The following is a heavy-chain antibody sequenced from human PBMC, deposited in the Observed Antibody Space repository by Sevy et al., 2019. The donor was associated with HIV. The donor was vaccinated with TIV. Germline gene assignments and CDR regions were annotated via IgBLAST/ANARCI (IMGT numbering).Heavy chain of an antibody. Sequence: GRSLRLSCAASGFTFSSYAMSWVRQAPGKGLEWVSAISGSGGSTYYADSVKGRFTISRDNSKNTLYLQMNSLRAEDTAVYYCAKVKEVATNRGFDYWGQGTLVTVSS. CDR3: AKVKEVATNRGFDY. J-gene: IGHJ4*02. V-gene: IGHV3-23*01. CDR1: GFTFSSYA. D-gene: IGHD5-12*01. CDR2: ISGSGGST.